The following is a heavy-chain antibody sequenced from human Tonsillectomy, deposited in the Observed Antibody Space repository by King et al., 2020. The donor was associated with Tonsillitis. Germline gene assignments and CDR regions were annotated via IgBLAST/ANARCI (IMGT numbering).Heavy chain of an antibody. CDR3: ARQGDHYFGSGSFTD. CDR2: IHPGDSDT. D-gene: IGHD3-10*01. J-gene: IGHJ4*02. V-gene: IGHV5-51*01. Sequence: VQLVESGAEVKKPGESLKISCQGSGYIFTSYWIGWVRQMPGKGLEWMGIIHPGDSDTRYSPSFQGQVAISADRSIGTAYLQGSSLKASDTAIYYCARQGDHYFGSGSFTDWGQGTLVTVSS. CDR1: GYIFTSYW.